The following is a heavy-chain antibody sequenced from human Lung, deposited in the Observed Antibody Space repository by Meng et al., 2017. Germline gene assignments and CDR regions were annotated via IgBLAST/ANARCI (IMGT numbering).Heavy chain of an antibody. Sequence: QWQLQQWRAGLLESTGSQTLTLAVDGGAFSGYCYYWSRLPPRKGMELIGEINHSESTSYNPSLTSRVTISVDAAKNQFYLKLSSMTAADTAVYYCASPKRANWYFNLSGRGTLVTVSS. CDR1: GGAFSGYC. CDR3: ASPKRANWYFNL. D-gene: IGHD1-1*01. J-gene: IGHJ2*01. V-gene: IGHV4-34*01. CDR2: INHSEST.